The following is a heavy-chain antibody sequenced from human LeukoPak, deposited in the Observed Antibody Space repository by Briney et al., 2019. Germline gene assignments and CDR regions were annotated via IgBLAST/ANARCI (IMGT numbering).Heavy chain of an antibody. CDR1: GFTFSTYT. CDR2: ISSRSSYI. V-gene: IGHV3-21*01. Sequence: PGGSLRLSCAASGFTFSTYTMNWVRQAPGKGLEWVSSISSRSSYIYYADSVKGRFTISRDNAKNSLYLQMNSLRAEDTAVYYCARAKRRNSGNYDYWGQGTLVTVSS. CDR3: ARAKRRNSGNYDY. J-gene: IGHJ4*02. D-gene: IGHD6-19*01.